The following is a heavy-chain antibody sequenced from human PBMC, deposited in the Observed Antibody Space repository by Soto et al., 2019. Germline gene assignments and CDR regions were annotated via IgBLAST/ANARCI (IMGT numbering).Heavy chain of an antibody. CDR2: ISYDGSNK. D-gene: IGHD2-15*01. Sequence: QVQLVESGGGVVQPGRSLRLSCAASGFTFSSYGMHWVRQAPGKGLEWVAVISYDGSNKYYADSVKGRFTISRDNSKNTLYLQMNSLRAEDTAVYYCAKDPRRYCSGGSCDSWFDPWGQGTLVTVSS. V-gene: IGHV3-30*18. CDR1: GFTFSSYG. J-gene: IGHJ5*02. CDR3: AKDPRRYCSGGSCDSWFDP.